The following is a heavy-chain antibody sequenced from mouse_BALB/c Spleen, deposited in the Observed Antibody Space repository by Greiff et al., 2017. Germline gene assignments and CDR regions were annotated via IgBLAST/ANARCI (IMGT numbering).Heavy chain of an antibody. D-gene: IGHD1-1*01. CDR2: INPSNGRT. CDR1: GYTFTSYW. V-gene: IGHV1S81*02. CDR3: ARRYYGSSYGYWYFDV. J-gene: IGHJ1*01. Sequence: QVQLQQPGAELVKPGASVKLSCKASGYTFTSYWMHWVKQRPGQGLEWIGEINPSNGRTNYNEKFKSKATLTVDKSSSTAYMQLSSLTSEDSAVYCCARRYYGSSYGYWYFDVWGAGTTVTVSS.